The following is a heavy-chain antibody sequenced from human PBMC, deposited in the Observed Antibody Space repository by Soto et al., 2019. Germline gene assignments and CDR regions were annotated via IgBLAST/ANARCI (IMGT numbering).Heavy chain of an antibody. CDR1: GFTFDDYA. CDR3: AKDGEGQLVSDVDY. Sequence: EVQLVESRGGIVQPGRSLRLSCAASGFTFDDYAMYWVRQAPGKGLEWVSGISWNSGSIAYADSVKGRFTISRDNAKNSLYLQMNSLRAEDTALYYCAKDGEGQLVSDVDYWGQGTLVTVSS. CDR2: ISWNSGSI. J-gene: IGHJ4*02. D-gene: IGHD6-13*01. V-gene: IGHV3-9*01.